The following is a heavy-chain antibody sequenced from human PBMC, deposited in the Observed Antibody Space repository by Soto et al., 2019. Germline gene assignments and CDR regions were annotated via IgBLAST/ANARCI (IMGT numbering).Heavy chain of an antibody. J-gene: IGHJ6*02. Sequence: PGESLKISCKGSGYSFTSYWIGWVRQMPGKGLEWMGIIYPGDSDTRYSPSFQGQVTISADKSISTAYLQWSSLKASDTAMYYCASAAGTASRVYYYYGMDVWGQGTTVTVSS. CDR3: ASAAGTASRVYYYYGMDV. CDR1: GYSFTSYW. D-gene: IGHD6-13*01. V-gene: IGHV5-51*01. CDR2: IYPGDSDT.